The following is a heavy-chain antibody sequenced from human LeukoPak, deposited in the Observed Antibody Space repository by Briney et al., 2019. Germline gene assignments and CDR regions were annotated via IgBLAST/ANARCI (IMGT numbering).Heavy chain of an antibody. D-gene: IGHD4-17*01. CDR2: IYYSGST. V-gene: IGHV4-34*01. CDR3: ASRNGDYSASALDY. CDR1: GGSFSGYY. J-gene: IGHJ4*02. Sequence: SETLSLTCAVYGGSFSGYYWSWIRQPPGKGLEWIGYIYYSGSTYYNPSLKSRVTISVDTSKNQFSLKLSSVTAADTAVYYCASRNGDYSASALDYWGQGTLVTVSS.